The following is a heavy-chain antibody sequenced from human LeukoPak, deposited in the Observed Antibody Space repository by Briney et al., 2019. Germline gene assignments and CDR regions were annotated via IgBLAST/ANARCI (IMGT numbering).Heavy chain of an antibody. CDR3: ARDLYQYYDFWSGYPDAFDI. Sequence: GGSLRLSCAASGFTFSSYSMNWVRQAPGKGLERVSYISSSSSTIYYADFVKGRFTISRDNAKNSLYLQMNSLRAEDTAVYYCARDLYQYYDFWSGYPDAFDIWGQGTMVTVSS. V-gene: IGHV3-48*01. J-gene: IGHJ3*02. CDR2: ISSSSSTI. CDR1: GFTFSSYS. D-gene: IGHD3-3*01.